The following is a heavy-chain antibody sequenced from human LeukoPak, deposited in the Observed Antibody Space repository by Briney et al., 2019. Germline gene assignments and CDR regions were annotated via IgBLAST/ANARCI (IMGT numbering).Heavy chain of an antibody. CDR3: ATFPYYFDSSGSYYFDF. Sequence: PGRSLRLSCAASGFTFSSYWMSWVRQAPGKGLEWVANIKQDGSEKYYVDSVKGRFTISRDNAKNSLYLQMNSLRAEDTAVFYCATFPYYFDSSGSYYFDFWGQGTLVTVSS. D-gene: IGHD3-22*01. J-gene: IGHJ4*02. V-gene: IGHV3-7*01. CDR2: IKQDGSEK. CDR1: GFTFSSYW.